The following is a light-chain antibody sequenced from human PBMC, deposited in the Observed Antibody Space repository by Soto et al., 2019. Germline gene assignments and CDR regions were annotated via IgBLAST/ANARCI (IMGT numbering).Light chain of an antibody. V-gene: IGKV1-5*01. CDR3: QQYHNYWT. Sequence: DLQMTQSPSTLSASVGDRVTITCRASQSISSWLAWFQQKPGKAPKLLIYDASSLESGVPSRFSGSGSGTEFTLTISSLQPDDFATYYCQQYHNYWTFGQGTKVDIK. CDR1: QSISSW. J-gene: IGKJ1*01. CDR2: DAS.